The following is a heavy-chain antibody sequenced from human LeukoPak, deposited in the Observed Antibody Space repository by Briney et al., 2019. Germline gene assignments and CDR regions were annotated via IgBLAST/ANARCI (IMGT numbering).Heavy chain of an antibody. CDR1: GFTFSSYG. D-gene: IGHD6-19*01. CDR3: ANPAVARPGGDAFDI. CDR2: ISYDGSNK. Sequence: GGSLRLSCAASGFTFSSYGMHWVRQAPGKGLEWVAVISYDGSNKYYADSVRGRFTISRDNSKNTLYLQMNSLRAEDTAVYYCANPAVARPGGDAFDIWGQGTMVTVSS. J-gene: IGHJ3*02. V-gene: IGHV3-30*18.